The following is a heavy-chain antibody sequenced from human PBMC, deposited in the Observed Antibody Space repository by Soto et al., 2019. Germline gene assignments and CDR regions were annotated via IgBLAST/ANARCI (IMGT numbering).Heavy chain of an antibody. CDR1: GFTFDDYA. CDR2: LSWNSGRI. Sequence: EVQLVESGGGLVQAGKSLRLSCAASGFTFDDYAMDWVRQAPGKGLEWVSSLSWNSGRIGYADSVKGRFSISRDNAKNSLYLQLNSLRPEDTAFYYCTKGPCSDGGCYSDSWGQGTLVTVSS. CDR3: TKGPCSDGGCYSDS. V-gene: IGHV3-9*01. D-gene: IGHD2-15*01. J-gene: IGHJ5*01.